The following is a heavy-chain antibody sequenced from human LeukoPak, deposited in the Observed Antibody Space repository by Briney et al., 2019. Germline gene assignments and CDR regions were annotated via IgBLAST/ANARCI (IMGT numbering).Heavy chain of an antibody. Sequence: GRSLRLSCAGSGFTFSTYAMRWVRQAPGKGLEWVAVISYDGGDRYYADSATGRVTISRDNSNNTQYLQMNSLRAADTAVYYCARDLSWTGSWHSYYAMDVWGKETRVRVST. J-gene: IGHJ6*04. CDR3: ARDLSWTGSWHSYYAMDV. CDR2: ISYDGGDR. D-gene: IGHD1-14*01. V-gene: IGHV3-30*04. CDR1: GFTFSTYA.